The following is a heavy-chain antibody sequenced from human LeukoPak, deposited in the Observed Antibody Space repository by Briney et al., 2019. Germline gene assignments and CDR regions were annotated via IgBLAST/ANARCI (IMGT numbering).Heavy chain of an antibody. J-gene: IGHJ4*02. CDR2: IYPGDSDT. CDR1: GYSFTSYW. D-gene: IGHD3-10*01. CDR3: ARRSSGVTYYYGSGGTYYFDY. V-gene: IGHV5-51*01. Sequence: GESLKISCKGSGYSFTSYWIGWVRQMPGKGLEWMGIIYPGDSDTRYSPSFQGQVTISADKSISTAYLQWSILKASDTAMYYCARRSSGVTYYYGSGGTYYFDYWGQGTLVTVSS.